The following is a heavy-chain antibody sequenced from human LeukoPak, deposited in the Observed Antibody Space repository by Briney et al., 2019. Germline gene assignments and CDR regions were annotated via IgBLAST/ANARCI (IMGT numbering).Heavy chain of an antibody. Sequence: SETLSLTCTVSGGSISSSSYYWGWIRQPPGKGLEWIGSIYYSGSTYYNPSLKSRVTISVDASKNQFSLKLSSVTAADTAVYYCARNQLWLHFDYWGQGTLVTVSS. CDR1: GGSISSSSYY. CDR2: IYYSGST. V-gene: IGHV4-39*07. CDR3: ARNQLWLHFDY. D-gene: IGHD5-18*01. J-gene: IGHJ4*02.